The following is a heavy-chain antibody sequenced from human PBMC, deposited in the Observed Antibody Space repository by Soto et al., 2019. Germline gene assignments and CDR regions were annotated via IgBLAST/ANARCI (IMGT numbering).Heavy chain of an antibody. J-gene: IGHJ6*03. CDR2: ISYDGSNK. V-gene: IGHV3-30*03. Sequence: PGGSLRLSCAASGFTFSSYGMHWVRQAPGKGLEWVAVISYDGSNKYYADSVKGRFTISRDNSKNTLYLQMNSLRAEDTAVYYCARDSEQLVLAYYYYYYMDVWGKGTSVTVSS. D-gene: IGHD6-6*01. CDR3: ARDSEQLVLAYYYYYYMDV. CDR1: GFTFSSYG.